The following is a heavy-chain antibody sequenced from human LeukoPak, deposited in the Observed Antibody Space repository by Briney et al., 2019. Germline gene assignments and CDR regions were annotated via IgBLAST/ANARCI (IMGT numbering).Heavy chain of an antibody. CDR1: GGSISDKSYY. V-gene: IGHV4-39*01. D-gene: IGHD3-16*02. J-gene: IGHJ4*02. Sequence: PSETLSLTCNVSGGSISDKSYYWGWIRQPPGKGLEWIGSIYYSGNTYYNPSLKSRVTISVDSSRNQFSLKLSSVTAADTAVYYCARHVYDYVWGSYRYTGQFDYWGQGTLVTVSS. CDR2: IYYSGNT. CDR3: ARHVYDYVWGSYRYTGQFDY.